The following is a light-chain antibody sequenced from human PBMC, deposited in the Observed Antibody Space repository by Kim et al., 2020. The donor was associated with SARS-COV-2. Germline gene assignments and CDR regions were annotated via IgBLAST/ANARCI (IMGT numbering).Light chain of an antibody. J-gene: IGKJ1*01. CDR1: QDISNH. CDR2: AAS. CDR3: LQVNAYPRT. V-gene: IGKV1-9*01. Sequence: ASVGDRVSIPCRPSQDISNHLSWYQQKAGKAPELRIYAASTLKIGAPSRFSGSGSGTEFTLTIGSLQPEDFATYFCLQVNAYPRTFGQGTKVEIK.